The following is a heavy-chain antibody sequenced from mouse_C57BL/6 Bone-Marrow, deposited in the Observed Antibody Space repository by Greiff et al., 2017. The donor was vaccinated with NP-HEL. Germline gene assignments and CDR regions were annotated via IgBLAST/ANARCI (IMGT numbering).Heavy chain of an antibody. CDR3: ARHPLYYYGSSNWYFDV. V-gene: IGHV5-12*01. CDR2: ISNGGGST. Sequence: EVQLMESGGGLVQPGGSLKLSCAASGFTFSDYYMYWVRQTPEKRLEWVAYISNGGGSTYYPDTVKGRFTISRDNAKNTLYLQMSRLKSEDTAMYYCARHPLYYYGSSNWYFDVWGTGTTVTVSS. CDR1: GFTFSDYY. D-gene: IGHD1-1*01. J-gene: IGHJ1*03.